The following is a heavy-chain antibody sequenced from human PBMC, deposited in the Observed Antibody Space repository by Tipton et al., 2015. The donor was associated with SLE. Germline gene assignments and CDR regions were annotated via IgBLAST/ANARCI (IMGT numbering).Heavy chain of an antibody. CDR3: ASRPGSIYGSG. Sequence: LRLSCAVYGGSFSGYYWSWIRQPPGKGLEWIGEINHSGSTNYNPSLKSRVTISVDTSKNQFSLKLSSVTAADTAVYYCASRPGSIYGSGWGQGTMVTVSS. D-gene: IGHD5-18*01. V-gene: IGHV4-34*01. CDR1: GGSFSGYY. CDR2: INHSGST. J-gene: IGHJ3*01.